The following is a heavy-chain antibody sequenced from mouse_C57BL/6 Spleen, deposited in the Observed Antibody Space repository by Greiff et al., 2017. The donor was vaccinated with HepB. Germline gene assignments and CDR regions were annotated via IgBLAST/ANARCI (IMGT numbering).Heavy chain of an antibody. J-gene: IGHJ2*01. CDR3: ARGGPITTRDFDY. CDR2: IDPNSGGT. V-gene: IGHV1-62-3*01. D-gene: IGHD1-2*01. Sequence: VKLQQPGAELVKPGASVKLSCKASGYTFTSYWMHWVKQRPGRGLEWIGRIDPNSGGTKYNEKFKSKATLTADTSSSTAYMQLSSLTSEDSAVYYCARGGPITTRDFDYWGQGTTLTVSS. CDR1: GYTFTSYW.